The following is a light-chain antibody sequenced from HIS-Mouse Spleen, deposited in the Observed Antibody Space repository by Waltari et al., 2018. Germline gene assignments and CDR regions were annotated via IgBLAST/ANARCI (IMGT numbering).Light chain of an antibody. V-gene: IGLV3-1*01. CDR3: QAWDSSTVV. CDR2: QDS. Sequence: SYELTQPPSVSVSPGQTASITCSGDKLGDKYACWYQQKPGQSPVLVIYQDSQRPYGIPARFSGSNSGNTATLTISGTQAMDEADYYCQAWDSSTVVFGGGTKLTVL. J-gene: IGLJ2*01. CDR1: KLGDKY.